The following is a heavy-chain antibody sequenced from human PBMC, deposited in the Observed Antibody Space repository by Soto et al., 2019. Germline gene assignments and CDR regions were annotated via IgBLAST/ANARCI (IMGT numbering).Heavy chain of an antibody. J-gene: IGHJ6*02. D-gene: IGHD3-10*01. CDR1: GGSISSYY. CDR3: ARGLGVRGVIIGPDHYSGMDV. Sequence: QVQLQESGPGLVKPSETLSLTCTVSGGSISSYYWSWIRQPPGKGLEWIGYIYHSGSTNYNPSLKSRVTISVDTSKNQFSLKLSSVTAADTAVYYCARGLGVRGVIIGPDHYSGMDVWGQGTTVTVSS. V-gene: IGHV4-59*01. CDR2: IYHSGST.